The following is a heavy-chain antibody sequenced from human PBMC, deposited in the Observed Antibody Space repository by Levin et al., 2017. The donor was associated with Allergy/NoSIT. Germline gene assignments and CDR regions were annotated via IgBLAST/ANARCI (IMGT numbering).Heavy chain of an antibody. CDR1: GGTFSSYV. V-gene: IGHV1-69*01. CDR3: ATICSGGSCHSPGI. CDR2: IIPIFGTA. D-gene: IGHD2-15*01. Sequence: GGSLRLSCKASGGTFSSYVISWVRQAPGQGLEWMGGIIPIFGTANYAQKFQGRVTITADESTTTAYMEMSSLRSEDTAVYYCATICSGGSCHSPGIWGQGTVVTVSS. J-gene: IGHJ3*02.